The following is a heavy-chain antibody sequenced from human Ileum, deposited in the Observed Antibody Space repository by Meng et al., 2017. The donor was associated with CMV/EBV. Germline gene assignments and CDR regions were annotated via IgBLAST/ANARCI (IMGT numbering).Heavy chain of an antibody. J-gene: IGHJ4*02. CDR1: GGSTTSSTYY. CDR2: VYYSGTT. V-gene: IGHV4-39*07. Sequence: QPRLQESGPGPVKPPETLSLTCTASGGSTTSSTYYWGWIRQPPGKGLEWIGSVYYSGTTYYNPSLKSRVNMSIDTSKNRFSLKLSSATAADTAVYYCARNVGFYSSQIAYWGQGALVTVSS. D-gene: IGHD3-3*01. CDR3: ARNVGFYSSQIAY.